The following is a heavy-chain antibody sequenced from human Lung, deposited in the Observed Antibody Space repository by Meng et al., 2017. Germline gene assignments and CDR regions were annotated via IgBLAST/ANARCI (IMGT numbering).Heavy chain of an antibody. V-gene: IGHV1-3*04. D-gene: IGHD1-26*01. J-gene: IGHJ4*02. CDR1: GYTFTSYP. CDR2: INTGNGAA. Sequence: QLQLVQCGAGVKKPGASVKVSCKASGYTFTSYPIYWVRQAPGQRPEWMGWINTGNGAAKYSQKFQGRVTMTRDTSASTAYMELSSLTSEDTATYYCASHPRELPSWGQGTLVTVSS. CDR3: ASHPRELPS.